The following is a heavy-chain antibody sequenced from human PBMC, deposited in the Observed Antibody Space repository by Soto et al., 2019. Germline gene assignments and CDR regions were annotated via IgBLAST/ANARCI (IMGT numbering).Heavy chain of an antibody. CDR3: AKDGFCTSSTCYDFYYYSGIDV. J-gene: IGHJ6*02. CDR1: EFTFTHYA. CDR2: ISGSGGRT. V-gene: IGHV3-23*01. D-gene: IGHD2-2*01. Sequence: AGGSLRLSCAASEFTFTHYAMTWVRQAPGKGLEWVSTISGSGGRTYYADSVKGRFTISRDNSRTTLYLQMNSLRADDTAVYYCAKDGFCTSSTCYDFYYYSGIDVWGQGTTVTVSS.